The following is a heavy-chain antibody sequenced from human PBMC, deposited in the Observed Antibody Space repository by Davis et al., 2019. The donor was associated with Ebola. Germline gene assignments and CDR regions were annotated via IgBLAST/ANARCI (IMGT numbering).Heavy chain of an antibody. D-gene: IGHD6-13*01. J-gene: IGHJ4*02. CDR2: INPSGGST. V-gene: IGHV1-46*01. Sequence: ASVKVSCKASGYTFTSYYMHWVRQAPGQGLEWMGIINPSGGSTSYAQKFQGRVTMTRDTSTSTVYMELSSLRSEDPAVYYCARSLQLAAAGTYVVDYWGQGTLVTVSS. CDR3: ARSLQLAAAGTYVVDY. CDR1: GYTFTSYY.